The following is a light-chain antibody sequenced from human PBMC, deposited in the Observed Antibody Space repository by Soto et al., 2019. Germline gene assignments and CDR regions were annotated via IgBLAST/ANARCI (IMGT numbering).Light chain of an antibody. CDR2: DAS. CDR3: QQRSNWPLT. J-gene: IGKJ4*01. CDR1: QSINRY. V-gene: IGKV3-11*01. Sequence: EIVLTQSPATLSLSPGERATLSCRASQSINRYLAWYAQKPGQAPRLLIYDASNRATGIPARFSGSGSGTDFTLAISSLEPEDFAVYYCQQRSNWPLTFGGGTKVKIK.